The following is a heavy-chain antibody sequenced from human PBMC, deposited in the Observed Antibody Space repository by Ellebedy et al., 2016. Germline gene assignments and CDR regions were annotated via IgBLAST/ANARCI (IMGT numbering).Heavy chain of an antibody. CDR1: GFTFSGFS. D-gene: IGHD3-16*01. Sequence: GESLKISXAASGFTFSGFSMNWVRQAPGKGLEWVSSITSTGYYINYADSVKGRFTISRDNAKNTLYLQMNSLRAEDTAVYYCASDLGGSGGHWGQGSLVTVSS. V-gene: IGHV3-21*01. CDR3: ASDLGGSGGH. CDR2: ITSTGYYI. J-gene: IGHJ4*02.